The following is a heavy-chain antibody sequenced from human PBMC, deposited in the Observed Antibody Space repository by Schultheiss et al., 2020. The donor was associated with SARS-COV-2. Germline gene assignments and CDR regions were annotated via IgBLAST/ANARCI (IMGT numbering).Heavy chain of an antibody. CDR2: IYYSGST. CDR3: ARQSYYYDSSGYPNWFDP. V-gene: IGHV4-39*01. D-gene: IGHD3-22*01. J-gene: IGHJ5*02. Sequence: SETLSLTCTVSGGSISSYYWGWIRQPPGKGLEWIGSIYYSGSTYYNPSLKSRVTISVDTSKNQFSLKLSSVTAADTAVYYCARQSYYYDSSGYPNWFDPWGQGTLVTVSS. CDR1: GGSISSYY.